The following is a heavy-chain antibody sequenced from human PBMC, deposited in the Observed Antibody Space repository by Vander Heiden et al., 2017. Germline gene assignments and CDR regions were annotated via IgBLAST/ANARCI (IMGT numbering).Heavy chain of an antibody. V-gene: IGHV1-69*01. CDR2: IIPIFGTA. J-gene: IGHJ4*02. CDR3: ARVMETIFGESRKTDLEYYFDY. D-gene: IGHD3-3*01. Sequence: QVQLVQSGAEVKKPGSSVKVSCKASGGTFSSYAISWVRQAPGHGLEWMGGIIPIFGTANYAQKFQGRVTITADESTSTAYMELSSLRSEDTAVYYCARVMETIFGESRKTDLEYYFDYWGQGTLVTVSS. CDR1: GGTFSSYA.